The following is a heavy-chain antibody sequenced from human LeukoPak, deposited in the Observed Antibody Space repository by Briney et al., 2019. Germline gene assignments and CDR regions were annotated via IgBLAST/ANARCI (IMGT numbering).Heavy chain of an antibody. J-gene: IGHJ4*02. CDR3: AREGEDRAMPGDY. Sequence: ASVKVSCKTSGYTFTAYYMHWVRQAPGQGLEWMGWINPNSGSTNHPQKFQGRVTMTRDTSIRTAYMEFTRLGSDDTAIYYCAREGEDRAMPGDYWGQGTLVTVSS. CDR2: INPNSGST. CDR1: GYTFTAYY. D-gene: IGHD5-18*01. V-gene: IGHV1-2*02.